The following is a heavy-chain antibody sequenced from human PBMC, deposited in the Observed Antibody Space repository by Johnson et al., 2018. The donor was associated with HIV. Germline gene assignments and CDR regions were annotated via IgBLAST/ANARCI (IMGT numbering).Heavy chain of an antibody. CDR1: GFTLSSYV. J-gene: IGHJ3*02. CDR3: AKEYCSGGSCYLGPSGDAFDI. Sequence: QVQLVESGGGVVQPGRSLRLSCAVSGFTLSSYVMHWVRQAPGKGLEWVAVMSYDGSDKYYADSVKGRFTISRDNSKNTLYLQMNSLRAEDTAVYFCAKEYCSGGSCYLGPSGDAFDIWGQGTMVTVSS. V-gene: IGHV3-30*04. CDR2: MSYDGSDK. D-gene: IGHD2-15*01.